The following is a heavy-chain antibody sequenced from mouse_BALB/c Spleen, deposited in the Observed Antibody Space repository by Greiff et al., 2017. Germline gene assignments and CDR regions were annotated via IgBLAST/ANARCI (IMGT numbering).Heavy chain of an antibody. D-gene: IGHD3-3*01. CDR1: GFTFSSYA. V-gene: IGHV5-6-5*01. CDR2: ISSGGST. J-gene: IGHJ2*01. CDR3: ARKGLAYFDY. Sequence: EVQVVESGGGLVKPGGSLKLSCAASGFTFSSYAMSWVRQTPEKRLEWVASISSGGSTYYPDSVKGRFTISRDNARNILYLQMSSLRAEDPAMYYGARKGLAYFDYWGQGTTLTVSS.